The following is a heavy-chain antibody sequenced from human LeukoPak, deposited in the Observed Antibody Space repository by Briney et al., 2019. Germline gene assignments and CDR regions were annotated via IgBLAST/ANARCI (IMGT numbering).Heavy chain of an antibody. CDR1: GFTFSSYA. J-gene: IGHJ4*02. D-gene: IGHD1-7*01. V-gene: IGHV3-23*01. Sequence: GGSLRLSCAASGFTFSSYAMSWVRQVPGKGLEWVSAISGSGGSTYYADSVKGRFTISRDNSKNTLYLQMSSLRAEDTAVYYCAKDGVRYNWNLGYFDYWGQGTLVTVSS. CDR3: AKDGVRYNWNLGYFDY. CDR2: ISGSGGST.